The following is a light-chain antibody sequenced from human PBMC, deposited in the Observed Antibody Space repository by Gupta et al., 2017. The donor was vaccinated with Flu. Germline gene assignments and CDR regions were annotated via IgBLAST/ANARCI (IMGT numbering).Light chain of an antibody. V-gene: IGKV3-20*01. CDR1: QSVNNNL. J-gene: IGKJ2*01. CDR2: CAS. CDR3: QQYGISLYT. Sequence: GTLWWSPGERATLSSRASQSVNNNLLTWYQQKPGQAPRLLIYCASSRATGIPDRFSGSGSGTDFTLTIRRLEPEDFAVYYCQQYGISLYTFGQGTKLEIK.